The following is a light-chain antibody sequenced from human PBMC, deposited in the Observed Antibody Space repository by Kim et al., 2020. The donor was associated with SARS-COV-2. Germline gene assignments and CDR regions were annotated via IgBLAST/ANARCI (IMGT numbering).Light chain of an antibody. CDR2: DAS. CDR1: QSVSSN. J-gene: IGKJ1*01. V-gene: IGKV3-11*01. CDR3: QQRSNWPPWT. Sequence: EIVLTQSPATLSLSPGERATLSCRASQSVSSNLAWYQQKPGQIPRLLIYDASHRATGIPARFSGSGSGTDFTLTISSLEPEDFAVYYCQQRSNWPPWTFGQGTKVEVK.